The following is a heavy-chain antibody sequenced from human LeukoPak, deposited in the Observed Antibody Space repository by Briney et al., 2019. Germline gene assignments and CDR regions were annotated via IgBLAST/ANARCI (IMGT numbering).Heavy chain of an antibody. D-gene: IGHD3-3*01. CDR2: IYYSGST. Sequence: SETLSLTCTVSGGSISSSSYYWGWLRQPPGKGLEWIGSIYYSGSTYYNPSLKSRVTISVDTSKNQFSLKLSSVTAADTAVYYCARYHADFWGNWFDPWGQGTLVTVSS. CDR3: ARYHADFWGNWFDP. CDR1: GGSISSSSYY. V-gene: IGHV4-39*07. J-gene: IGHJ5*02.